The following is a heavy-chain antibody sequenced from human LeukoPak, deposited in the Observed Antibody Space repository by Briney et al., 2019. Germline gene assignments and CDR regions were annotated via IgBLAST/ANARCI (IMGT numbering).Heavy chain of an antibody. V-gene: IGHV1-24*01. J-gene: IGHJ4*01. CDR1: GYTLTELS. CDR3: ATDVRSRQQDFGY. CDR2: FDPEDGET. Sequence: GPVKVSCKVSGYTLTELSMHWVRQAPGKGLEWMGGFDPEDGETIYAQKFQGRVTMTEDTSTDTAYMELSSLRSEDTAVYYCATDVRSRQQDFGYWGQGTLVTVSS.